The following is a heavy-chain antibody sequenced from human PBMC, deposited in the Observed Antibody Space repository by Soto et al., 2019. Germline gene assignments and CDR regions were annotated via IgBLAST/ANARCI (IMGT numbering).Heavy chain of an antibody. CDR1: GGSISSYY. CDR3: ARDSSGYWIFDY. J-gene: IGHJ4*02. CDR2: IYYSGST. Sequence: PSETLSLTCTVSGGSISSYYWSWIRQPPGRGLEWIGYIYYSGSTNYNPSLKSRLTISIDTSKNQFSLKLSSVTAADTAVYYCARDSSGYWIFDYWGQGALVTVSS. V-gene: IGHV4-59*01. D-gene: IGHD3-22*01.